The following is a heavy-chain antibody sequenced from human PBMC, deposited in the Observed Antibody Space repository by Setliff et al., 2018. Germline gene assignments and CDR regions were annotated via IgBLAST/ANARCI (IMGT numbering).Heavy chain of an antibody. V-gene: IGHV4-39*01. J-gene: IGHJ4*02. CDR3: ALSRPPDFWSGYTHFDY. CDR1: GFTFRAYSMH. D-gene: IGHD3-3*01. CDR2: IYYSGST. Sequence: SETLSLSCAASGFTFRAYSMHWVRQAPGKGLEWIGSIYYSGSTYYNPSLKSRVTISVDTSKNQFSLKLSSVTAADTAVYYCALSRPPDFWSGYTHFDYWGQGTLVTVSS.